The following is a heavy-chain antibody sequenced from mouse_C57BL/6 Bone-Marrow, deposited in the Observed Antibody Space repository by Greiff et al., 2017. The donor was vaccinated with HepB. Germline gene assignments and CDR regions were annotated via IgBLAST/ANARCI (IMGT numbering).Heavy chain of an antibody. J-gene: IGHJ4*01. Sequence: EVKLQESGPELVKPGASVKISCKASGYSFTDYNMNWVKQSNGKSLEWIGVINPNYGTTSYNQKFKGKATLTVDQSSSTAYMQLNSLTSEDSAVYYCAMNRTYGYYAMDYWGQGTSVTVSS. V-gene: IGHV1-39*01. CDR1: GYSFTDYN. CDR2: INPNYGTT. D-gene: IGHD2-10*02. CDR3: AMNRTYGYYAMDY.